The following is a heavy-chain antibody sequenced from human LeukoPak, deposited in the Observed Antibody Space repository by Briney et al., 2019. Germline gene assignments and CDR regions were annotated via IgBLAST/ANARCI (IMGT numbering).Heavy chain of an antibody. CDR1: GFTFSSYG. V-gene: IGHV3-30*03. CDR3: ARDISPVLAYYMDV. Sequence: PGGSLRLSCAASGFTFSSYGMHWVRQAPGKGLEWVAVISYDGSNKYYADSVKGRFTISRDNSKNSLYLQMNSLRAEDTAVYYCARDISPVLAYYMDVWGKGTTVTVSS. CDR2: ISYDGSNK. J-gene: IGHJ6*03.